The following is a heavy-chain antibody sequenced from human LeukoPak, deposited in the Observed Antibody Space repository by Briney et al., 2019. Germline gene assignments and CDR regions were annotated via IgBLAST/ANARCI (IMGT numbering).Heavy chain of an antibody. V-gene: IGHV3-74*01. CDR1: GSTFSNYA. CDR3: ARRWYTGTYYYFDL. CDR2: INGDGTTT. Sequence: PGGSLRLSCVASGSTFSNYAMSWVRQAPGKGLVWVSRINGDGTTTSYADSVKGRFTISRVNAKSTLYLEMDSLRAEDTAIYYCARRWYTGTYYYFDLWGQGTLVTVSS. D-gene: IGHD1-26*01. J-gene: IGHJ4*02.